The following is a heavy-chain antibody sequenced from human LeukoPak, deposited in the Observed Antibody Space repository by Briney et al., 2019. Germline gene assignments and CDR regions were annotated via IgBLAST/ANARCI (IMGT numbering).Heavy chain of an antibody. V-gene: IGHV3-23*01. CDR1: GFTFSNLA. CDR2: ISDSGGTT. D-gene: IGHD6-19*01. CDR3: AKDARRSSGWYLFDH. Sequence: GGSLRLSCVASGFTFSNLAMGWVRQAPGKGLEWVSVISDSGGTTYYADSVKGRFTISRDNSRNTLYLQMNSLRVEDTAVYCCAKDARRSSGWYLFDHWGQGTLVTVSS. J-gene: IGHJ4*02.